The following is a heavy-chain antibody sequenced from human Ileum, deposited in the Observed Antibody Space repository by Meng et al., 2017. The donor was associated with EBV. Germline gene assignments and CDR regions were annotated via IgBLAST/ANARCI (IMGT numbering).Heavy chain of an antibody. J-gene: IGHJ5*02. CDR2: IDQSGYT. CDR1: GGSFNDYY. Sequence: VPLQHWGTGLLKPSRTLPLTCAFYGGSFNDYYWTWLRQPPGKGLEWIGEIDQSGYTKFNPSLSSRATISRDTSNNQFSLRLNSVTAADTALYYCARYGRCNGNSFYCFDPWGQGTLVTVSS. V-gene: IGHV4-34*01. CDR3: ARYGRCNGNSFYCFDP. D-gene: IGHD4-23*01.